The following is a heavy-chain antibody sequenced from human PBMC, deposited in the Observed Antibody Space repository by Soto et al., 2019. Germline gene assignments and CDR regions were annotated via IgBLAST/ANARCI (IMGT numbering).Heavy chain of an antibody. D-gene: IGHD3-22*01. CDR2: IYYSGST. CDR1: GGSISSYY. Sequence: PSETLSLTCTVSGGSISSYYWSWIRQPPGKGLEWIGYIYYSGSTNYNPSLKSRVTLSVDTSKNQLSLKLSSVTAADTAVYYCASGYDSSGFDYWGQGTLVTVSS. CDR3: ASGYDSSGFDY. J-gene: IGHJ4*02. V-gene: IGHV4-59*01.